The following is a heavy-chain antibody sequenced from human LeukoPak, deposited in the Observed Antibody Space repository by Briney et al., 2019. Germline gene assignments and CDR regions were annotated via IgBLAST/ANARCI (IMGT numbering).Heavy chain of an antibody. V-gene: IGHV3-23*01. CDR2: ISGSGVTT. CDR3: AKDRVGAMFYFDY. Sequence: PGGSLRLSCAASGFTFSSYGMSWVRQAPGKGLEWVAGISGSGVTTYYADSVKGRFTISRDNSKNTLYLQVNSLRAEDTAVYHCAKDRVGAMFYFDYWGQGTLVTVCS. J-gene: IGHJ4*02. CDR1: GFTFSSYG. D-gene: IGHD1-26*01.